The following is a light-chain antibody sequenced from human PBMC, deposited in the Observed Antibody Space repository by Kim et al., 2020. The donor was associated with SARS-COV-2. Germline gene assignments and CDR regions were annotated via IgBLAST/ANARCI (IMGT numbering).Light chain of an antibody. CDR3: QKYNSVPIA. CDR1: QTISNF. Sequence: DFQMTQSPSSLSASVGDRVTITCRASQTISNFLAWFQQKPGMVPKLLIYSASTLHSGVPSRFSGSGSGTHFTLTISSLQPEDVATYYCQKYNSVPIAFGQGTRVDVK. CDR2: SAS. J-gene: IGKJ1*01. V-gene: IGKV1-27*01.